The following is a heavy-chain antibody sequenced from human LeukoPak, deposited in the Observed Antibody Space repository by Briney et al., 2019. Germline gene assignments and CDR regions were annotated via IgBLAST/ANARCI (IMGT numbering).Heavy chain of an antibody. CDR2: FYHDGST. V-gene: IGHV4-30-2*06. CDR3: ARGYGMDV. Sequence: PSETLSLTCTVSGGSISTAGYYWSWIRQLPGKGLEWIGYFYHDGSTYYNPSLNSRVTISVDRSKNQFSLNLKSLTDADTAVYYCARGYGMDVWGQGTTVTVSS. CDR1: GGSISTAGYY. J-gene: IGHJ6*02.